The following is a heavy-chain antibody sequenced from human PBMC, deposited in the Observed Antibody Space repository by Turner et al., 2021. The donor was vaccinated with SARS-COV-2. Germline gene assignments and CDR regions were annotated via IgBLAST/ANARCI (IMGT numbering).Heavy chain of an antibody. J-gene: IGHJ6*02. Sequence: LEWVSRIRWNSGSIVYADSVKGRFTISRDNAKNSLYLQMNSLRAEDTALHYCAKSRKLLRFLEWLPEDYYYGMDVWGQGTTVTVSS. D-gene: IGHD3-3*01. CDR3: AKSRKLLRFLEWLPEDYYYGMDV. CDR2: IRWNSGSI. V-gene: IGHV3-9*01.